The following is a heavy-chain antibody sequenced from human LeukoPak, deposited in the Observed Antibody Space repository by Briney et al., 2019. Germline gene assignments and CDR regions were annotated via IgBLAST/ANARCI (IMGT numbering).Heavy chain of an antibody. J-gene: IGHJ4*02. CDR3: AKSRRAYCSGGSCFGLWDY. CDR1: GFTFSTYW. CDR2: INSDESST. Sequence: PGGSLRLSCAASGFTFSTYWMHWVRQAPGKGLVWLSRINSDESSTTYADSVKGRFTISRDNAKNTLYLQMNSLRAEDTAVYYCAKSRRAYCSGGSCFGLWDYWGQGTLVTVSS. V-gene: IGHV3-74*01. D-gene: IGHD2-15*01.